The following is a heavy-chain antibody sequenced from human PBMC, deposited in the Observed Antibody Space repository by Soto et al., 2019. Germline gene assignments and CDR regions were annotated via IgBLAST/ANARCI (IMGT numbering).Heavy chain of an antibody. CDR2: IKPDGSAK. CDR3: RIGHYADY. V-gene: IGHV3-7*01. Sequence: SLRLSCAASGFTFNTFWMSWVRQAPGKGLEWVATIKPDGSAKDYVASVKGRFTISRDNAKNSLFLQMNSLRAEDTAVYYCRIGHYADYWTQGTLVTVSS. J-gene: IGHJ4*02. CDR1: GFTFNTFW.